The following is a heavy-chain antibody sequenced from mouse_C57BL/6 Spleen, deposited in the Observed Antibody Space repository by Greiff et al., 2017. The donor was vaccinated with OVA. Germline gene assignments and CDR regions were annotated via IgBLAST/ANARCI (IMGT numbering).Heavy chain of an antibody. V-gene: IGHV5-4*01. CDR3: ARGSLPYAMDY. Sequence: VQLKESGGGLVKPGGSLKLSCAASGFTFSSYAMSWVRQTPEKRLEWVATISDGGSYTYYPDNVKGRFTISRDNAKNNLYLQMSHLKSEDTAMYYCARGSLPYAMDYWGQGTSVTVSS. J-gene: IGHJ4*01. D-gene: IGHD1-1*01. CDR1: GFTFSSYA. CDR2: ISDGGSYT.